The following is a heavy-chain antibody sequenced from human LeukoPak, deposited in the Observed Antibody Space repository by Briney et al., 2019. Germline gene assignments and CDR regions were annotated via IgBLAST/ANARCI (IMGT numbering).Heavy chain of an antibody. Sequence: PSETLSLTCTVSGGSISSYYWSWIRQPPGKGLEWIGYIYYSGSTNYNPSLKSRVTISVDTSKNQFSLKLSSVTAADTAVYYCARDRSEGPSSLWGQGTLVTVSS. J-gene: IGHJ4*02. CDR3: ARDRSEGPSSL. CDR1: GGSISSYY. V-gene: IGHV4-59*01. CDR2: IYYSGST. D-gene: IGHD6-6*01.